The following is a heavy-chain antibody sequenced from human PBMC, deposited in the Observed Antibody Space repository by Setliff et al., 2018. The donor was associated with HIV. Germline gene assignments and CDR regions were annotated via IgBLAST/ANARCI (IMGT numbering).Heavy chain of an antibody. Sequence: GESLKLSCKGSGYSFTSNWIGWVRQMPGKGLEWMGIIHPVDSDTRYSPSFQGQVTISADKSISTAYLQWSTLKALDTVIYYCARHRHTAAGTLDAFDIWGQGTVVTVSS. CDR2: IHPVDSDT. CDR1: GYSFTSNW. V-gene: IGHV5-51*01. J-gene: IGHJ3*02. D-gene: IGHD6-13*01. CDR3: ARHRHTAAGTLDAFDI.